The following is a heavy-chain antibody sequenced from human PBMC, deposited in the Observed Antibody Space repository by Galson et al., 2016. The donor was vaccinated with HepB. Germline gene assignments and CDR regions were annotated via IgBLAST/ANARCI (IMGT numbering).Heavy chain of an antibody. Sequence: VSCKASGFTFTDYYIHWVRQAPGQGLEWMGWIKPDNGGTTYTQKFQGWVTMTRDTSISTAFMELMILKSDDTAVYYCAREVGGGMDVWGLGTTVTVSS. CDR3: AREVGGGMDV. CDR1: GFTFTDYY. J-gene: IGHJ6*02. CDR2: IKPDNGGT. V-gene: IGHV1-2*04.